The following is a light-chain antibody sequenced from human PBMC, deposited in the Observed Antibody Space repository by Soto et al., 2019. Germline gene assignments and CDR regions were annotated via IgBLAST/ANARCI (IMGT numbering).Light chain of an antibody. CDR3: QQYNNWPPWT. CDR1: QSVSSN. V-gene: IGKV3-15*01. CDR2: GAS. Sequence: EIVMTQSPATLSVSPGERATLSCRASQSVSSNLAWYQQKPGQAPRLLISGASTRATGIPARFSGSGSGTEFTLTISSLQSEDFAVYYLQQYNNWPPWTCGQGTKVELK. J-gene: IGKJ1*01.